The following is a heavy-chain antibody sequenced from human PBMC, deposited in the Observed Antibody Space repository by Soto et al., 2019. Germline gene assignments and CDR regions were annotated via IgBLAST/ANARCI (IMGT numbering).Heavy chain of an antibody. CDR1: GGSFSGYY. J-gene: IGHJ6*02. Sequence: QVQLQQWGAGLLKPSETLSLTCAVYGGSFSGYYWSWIHQPPGKGLEWIGEINHSGSTNYNPSLKSRVTISVDTSKNQFSLKLSSVTAADTAVYYCARAGFAAAGLVNGMDVWGQGTTVTVSS. CDR3: ARAGFAAAGLVNGMDV. CDR2: INHSGST. D-gene: IGHD6-13*01. V-gene: IGHV4-34*01.